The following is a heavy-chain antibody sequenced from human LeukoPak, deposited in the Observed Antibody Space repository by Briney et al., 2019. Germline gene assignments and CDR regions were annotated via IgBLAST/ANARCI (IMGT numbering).Heavy chain of an antibody. CDR3: ARTTYHYDSSGYYGVDY. CDR2: ISSSGSTK. Sequence: GGSLRLSCAASGFTFSSYAMHWVRQAPGKGLEWVSYISSSGSTKYYADSVKGRFTISRDNAKNSLYLQMNSLRAEDTAVYYCARTTYHYDSSGYYGVDYWGQGTLVTVSS. D-gene: IGHD3-22*01. J-gene: IGHJ4*02. CDR1: GFTFSSYA. V-gene: IGHV3-48*04.